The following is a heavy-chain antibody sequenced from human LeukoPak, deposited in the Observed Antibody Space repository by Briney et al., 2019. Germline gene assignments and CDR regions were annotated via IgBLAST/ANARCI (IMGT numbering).Heavy chain of an antibody. CDR2: ITSSSTYI. CDR3: ARDRSPSWASGY. D-gene: IGHD2-2*01. CDR1: GFTFSSYT. Sequence: PGGSLRLSCAASGFTFSSYTMNWVRQAPGKGLEWVSSITSSSTYIYYADSVKGRFTISRDDAKNSLYLQMNSLRDEDTAVYYCARDRSPSWASGYWGQGTLVTVSS. V-gene: IGHV3-21*01. J-gene: IGHJ4*02.